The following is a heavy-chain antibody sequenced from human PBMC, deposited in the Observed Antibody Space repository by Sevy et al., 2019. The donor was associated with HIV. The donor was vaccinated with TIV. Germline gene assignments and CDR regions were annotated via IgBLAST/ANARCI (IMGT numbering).Heavy chain of an antibody. J-gene: IGHJ5*02. Sequence: GESLKISCKGSGYSFTSYWIGWVRQMPGKGLEWMGIIYPGDSDTRYSPSFQGQVTISADKSISTAYLQWSSLKASDTAMYYCARHFSLAVAGDVSWFDPWGQGTLVTVSS. CDR1: GYSFTSYW. CDR2: IYPGDSDT. V-gene: IGHV5-51*01. D-gene: IGHD6-19*01. CDR3: ARHFSLAVAGDVSWFDP.